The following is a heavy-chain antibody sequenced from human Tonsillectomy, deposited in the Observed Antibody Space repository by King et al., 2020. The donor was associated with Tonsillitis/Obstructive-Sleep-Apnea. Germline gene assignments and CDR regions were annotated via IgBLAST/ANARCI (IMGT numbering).Heavy chain of an antibody. Sequence: QLVQSGAEVKKPGASVKVSCKASGYTFTGYYMHWVRQAPGQGLEWMGWVNPESGGTNYAQKFQGRLTMTRDTSISTAYMELSRLRPDDTAVYYCVRDPPTTVATVDYWGQGTLVTVSS. CDR3: VRDPPTTVATVDY. J-gene: IGHJ4*02. V-gene: IGHV1-2*02. CDR1: GYTFTGYY. D-gene: IGHD4-17*01. CDR2: VNPESGGT.